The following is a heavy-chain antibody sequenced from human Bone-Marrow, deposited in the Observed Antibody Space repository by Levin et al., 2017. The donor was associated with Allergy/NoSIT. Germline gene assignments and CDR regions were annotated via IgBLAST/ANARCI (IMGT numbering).Heavy chain of an antibody. D-gene: IGHD6-6*01. Sequence: KISCEASGGTFSNNAIMWVRQAPGQGLEWMGVIIPMFDTTNYAPNFRGRVTFIADESTNTVYMELSSLTSQDTAIYYCARGAARPGSSWYSDLWGRGTLVTVSS. J-gene: IGHJ2*01. CDR3: ARGAARPGSSWYSDL. V-gene: IGHV1-69*01. CDR2: IIPMFDTT. CDR1: GGTFSNNA.